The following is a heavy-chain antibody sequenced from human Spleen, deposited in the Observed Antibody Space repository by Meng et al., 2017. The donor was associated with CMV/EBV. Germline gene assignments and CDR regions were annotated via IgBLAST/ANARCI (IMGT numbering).Heavy chain of an antibody. CDR3: AREGDYYDSGGYKIDY. CDR2: ISYDGSIK. J-gene: IGHJ4*02. D-gene: IGHD3-22*01. V-gene: IGHV3-30-3*01. CDR1: FTFHPYA. Sequence: FTFHPYALHWVRQAPVKGLEWVSVISYDGSIKYYTDSVKGRSTISRDNSQNTLYLHMNSLRAEDTAVYYCAREGDYYDSGGYKIDYWGQGTLVTVSS.